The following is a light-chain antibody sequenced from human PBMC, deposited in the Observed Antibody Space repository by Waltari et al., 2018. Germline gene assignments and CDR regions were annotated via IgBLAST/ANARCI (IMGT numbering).Light chain of an antibody. V-gene: IGLV4-69*01. Sequence: LVLTQSPSASASLGASVKLTCTLSSGYSSNVIAWLQQQPGKGPRYLMKVNRDGSHRKGDDFPDRFSASDSGTEYYLTISSLQSEDEADYYCQTGGHGTWVFGGGTKLTVL. CDR2: VNRDGSH. J-gene: IGLJ3*02. CDR1: SGYSSNV. CDR3: QTGGHGTWV.